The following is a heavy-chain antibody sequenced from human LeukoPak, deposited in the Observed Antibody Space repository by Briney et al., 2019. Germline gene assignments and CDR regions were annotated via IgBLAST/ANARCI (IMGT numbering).Heavy chain of an antibody. V-gene: IGHV3-7*01. Sequence: SGGSLRLSCAASRFTFSSYWMSWVRQAPGKGLEWVANIKQDGSEKYYVDSVKGRFTISRDNAKKSLYLQMNSLRAEDTAVYYCARDQPAQYCSSTSCYANDAFDIWGQGTMVTVSS. CDR3: ARDQPAQYCSSTSCYANDAFDI. CDR2: IKQDGSEK. CDR1: RFTFSSYW. D-gene: IGHD2-2*01. J-gene: IGHJ3*02.